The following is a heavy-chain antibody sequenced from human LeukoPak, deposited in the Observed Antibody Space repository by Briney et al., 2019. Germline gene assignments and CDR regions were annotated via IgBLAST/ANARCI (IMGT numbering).Heavy chain of an antibody. V-gene: IGHV3-21*04. CDR3: ARDVRDAFDI. CDR1: GFTFSSYS. Sequence: GGSLRLSCAASGFTFSSYSMNWVRQAPGKGLEWVSSISSSSSYIYYADSVKGRFTISRDNSMNTLNLQMNSLRAEDTAVYYCARDVRDAFDIWGQGTMVTVSS. J-gene: IGHJ3*02. CDR2: ISSSSSYI. D-gene: IGHD2-8*01.